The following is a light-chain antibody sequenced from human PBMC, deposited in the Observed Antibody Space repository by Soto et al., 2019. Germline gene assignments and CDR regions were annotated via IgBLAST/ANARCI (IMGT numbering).Light chain of an antibody. Sequence: DIQMTQSPSSLSASVGDRVTITCRASQSISSYLNWYQQKPGKAPKLLIYAASSLQSGVPSRFSGSGSGTDFTLTNSSLQPEDFATYYCQQSYSTPPYTFGQGTKVDIK. J-gene: IGKJ2*01. CDR2: AAS. V-gene: IGKV1-39*01. CDR3: QQSYSTPPYT. CDR1: QSISSY.